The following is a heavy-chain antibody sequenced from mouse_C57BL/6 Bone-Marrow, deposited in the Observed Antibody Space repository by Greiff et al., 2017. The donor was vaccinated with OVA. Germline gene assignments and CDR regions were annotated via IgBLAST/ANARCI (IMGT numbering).Heavy chain of an antibody. CDR3: AREGDYGNYGDAMDY. CDR2: IDPEDGET. CDR1: GFNIKDYY. V-gene: IGHV14-2*01. J-gene: IGHJ4*01. D-gene: IGHD2-1*01. Sequence: EVQLQQSGAELVKPGASVKLSCTASGFNIKDYYMHWVKQRTEQGLEWIGRIDPEDGETKYAPKFKGKATITAGTSSNTAYLQLSSLTSEDTAVYYGAREGDYGNYGDAMDYWGQGTSVTVSS.